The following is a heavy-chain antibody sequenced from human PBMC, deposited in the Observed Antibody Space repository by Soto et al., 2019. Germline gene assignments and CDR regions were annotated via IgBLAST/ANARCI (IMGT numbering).Heavy chain of an antibody. D-gene: IGHD5-18*01. CDR1: GFTFSSYA. Sequence: QVQLVESGGGVVQPGRSLRLSCAASGFTFSSYAMHWVRQAPGKGLEWVAVISYDGSNKYYADSVKGRFTISRDNSKNXXYLQMNSLRAEDTAVYYCARGPSRYSYNGIYGMDVWGQGTTVTVSS. CDR3: ARGPSRYSYNGIYGMDV. J-gene: IGHJ6*02. V-gene: IGHV3-30-3*01. CDR2: ISYDGSNK.